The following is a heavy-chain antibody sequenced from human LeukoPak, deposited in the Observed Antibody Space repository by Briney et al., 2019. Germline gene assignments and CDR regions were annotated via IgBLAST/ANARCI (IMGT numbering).Heavy chain of an antibody. CDR2: IRYDGSNK. D-gene: IGHD3-10*01. CDR3: ATYGSGSYYRFDY. CDR1: GFTFSSYG. J-gene: IGHJ4*02. V-gene: IGHV3-30*02. Sequence: GGSLRLSCAASGFTFSSYGMHWVRQAPGKGLEGVAFIRYDGSNKYYADAVKGRFTISRDNSKNTLYLQMNSLRAEDTAVYYCATYGSGSYYRFDYWGQGTLVTVSS.